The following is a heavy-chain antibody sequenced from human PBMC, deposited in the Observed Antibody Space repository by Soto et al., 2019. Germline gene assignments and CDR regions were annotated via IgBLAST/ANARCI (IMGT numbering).Heavy chain of an antibody. CDR1: GDSISNLDYF. CDR2: IYKSTTT. D-gene: IGHD2-15*01. Sequence: SETLSLTCSVSGDSISNLDYFWAWIRQPPGQALEYIGYIYKSTTTYYNPSFESRVAISLDTSKSQFSLTVTSVTAADTAVYFCARGRYCLTGRCFPNWFDSWGQGTLVTVSS. V-gene: IGHV4-30-4*01. CDR3: ARGRYCLTGRCFPNWFDS. J-gene: IGHJ5*01.